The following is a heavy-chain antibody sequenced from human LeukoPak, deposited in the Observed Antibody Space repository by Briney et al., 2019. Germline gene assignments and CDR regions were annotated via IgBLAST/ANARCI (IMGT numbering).Heavy chain of an antibody. CDR1: GGSISSNTYY. V-gene: IGHV4-39*01. J-gene: IGHJ4*02. CDR2: IYYSGYT. D-gene: IGHD1-26*01. CDR3: ASTPYSGSYYGDFDY. Sequence: SETLSLTCTVSGGSISSNTYYWGWIRQPPGKGLEWIGSIYYSGYTYYNPSLKSRVTISVDTSKNQFSLELTSVTAADTAVYYCASTPYSGSYYGDFDYWGQGTLVTVSS.